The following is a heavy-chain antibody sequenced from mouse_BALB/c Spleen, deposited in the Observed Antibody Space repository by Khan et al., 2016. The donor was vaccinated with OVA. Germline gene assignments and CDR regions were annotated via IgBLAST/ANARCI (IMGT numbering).Heavy chain of an antibody. Sequence: QVQLQQSGAELMKPGASVKISCKATGYTFSNYWIEWVKQRPGHGLEWIGEILPGRDSNNYNEKFKGKATLTADTSSNTAYMQLSSLTSEDSAVYYCARGAGRTYDMDYRGQGTSVTVSS. CDR2: ILPGRDSN. J-gene: IGHJ4*01. CDR3: ARGAGRTYDMDY. CDR1: GYTFSNYW. V-gene: IGHV1-9*01. D-gene: IGHD3-3*01.